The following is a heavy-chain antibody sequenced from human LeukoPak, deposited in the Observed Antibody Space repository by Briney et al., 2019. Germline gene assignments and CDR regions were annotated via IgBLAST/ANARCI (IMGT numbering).Heavy chain of an antibody. CDR3: AELGITMIGGV. D-gene: IGHD3-10*02. J-gene: IGHJ6*04. CDR2: ISPSGTDI. CDR1: GFTFTDTY. V-gene: IGHV3-11*04. Sequence: GGSLRLSCAVSGFTFTDTYMTWIRQVPGKGLESLSYISPSGTDIYYADSVKGRFTISRDNAKNSLYLQMNSLRAEDTAVYYCAELGITMIGGVWGKGTTVTISS.